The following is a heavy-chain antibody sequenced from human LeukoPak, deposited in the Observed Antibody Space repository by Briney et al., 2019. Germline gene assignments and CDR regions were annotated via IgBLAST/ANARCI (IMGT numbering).Heavy chain of an antibody. D-gene: IGHD4-17*01. CDR2: ISDGSSTI. CDR3: ARETVGLDY. Sequence: GGSLRLSCAASGFTFSNYNLNWVRQAPGKGLEWVSYISDGSSTIHYADSVRGRFTISRDNAKNSLYLQINSLRDEDTAVYYCARETVGLDYWGQGTLVTVSS. J-gene: IGHJ4*02. CDR1: GFTFSNYN. V-gene: IGHV3-48*02.